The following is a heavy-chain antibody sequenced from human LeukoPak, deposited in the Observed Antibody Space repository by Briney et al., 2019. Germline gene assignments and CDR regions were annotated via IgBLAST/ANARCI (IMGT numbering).Heavy chain of an antibody. D-gene: IGHD2-2*01. CDR1: GFTFGDYA. Sequence: GGSLRLSCSASGFTFGDYAMSWVRQAPGKGLEWVGVIQANTCGVATKYAASVNGRFSISRDDSQSIAKLQMNDLKTEDTAVYYCTRAPHPRCSSSGCYLDYWGQGTLVTVSS. V-gene: IGHV3-49*04. J-gene: IGHJ4*02. CDR2: IQANTCGVAT. CDR3: TRAPHPRCSSSGCYLDY.